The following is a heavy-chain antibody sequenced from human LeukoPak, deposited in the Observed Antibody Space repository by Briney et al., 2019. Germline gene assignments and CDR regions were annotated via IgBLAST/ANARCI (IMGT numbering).Heavy chain of an antibody. CDR2: IYPSGST. CDR1: GLTVNTNF. CDR3: AREVFSGGWFQFDP. D-gene: IGHD6-19*01. V-gene: IGHV3-53*01. J-gene: IGHJ5*02. Sequence: GGSLRLSCAASGLTVNTNFMSWVRQAPGKGLEWVSVIYPSGSTHYGDAVKGRFTISRDNFKSAVFLEMSSVTDEDTAVYYCAREVFSGGWFQFDPWGQGTLVTVSS.